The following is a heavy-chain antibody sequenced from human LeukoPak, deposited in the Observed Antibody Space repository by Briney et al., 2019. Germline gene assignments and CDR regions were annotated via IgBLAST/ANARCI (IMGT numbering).Heavy chain of an antibody. D-gene: IGHD3-22*01. CDR2: ISDSGDNT. Sequence: PGGSLRLSCAASGFTFTYYAMSWVRQAPGMGLEWVSAISDSGDNTYYADSVKGRFTISRDNSKNTLYLQMNSLSVEDTAVYYCAKELDSDTTGSFDYWGQGALVTVSS. CDR3: AKELDSDTTGSFDY. CDR1: GFTFTYYA. V-gene: IGHV3-23*01. J-gene: IGHJ4*02.